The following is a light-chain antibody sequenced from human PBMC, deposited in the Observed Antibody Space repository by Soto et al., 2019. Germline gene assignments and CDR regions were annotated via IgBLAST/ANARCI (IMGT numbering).Light chain of an antibody. V-gene: IGKV1-17*03. CDR1: QGISNY. CDR3: QQYTNWPWT. J-gene: IGKJ1*01. Sequence: DMQMTESPSAMSASVGDRVSVTWRACQGISNYLAWFQQKPGKVPKRLIYAASNLQSGVPSRFSGSGSGTEFTLTISSLQSEDFAVYHCQQYTNWPWTFGQGTKVDIK. CDR2: AAS.